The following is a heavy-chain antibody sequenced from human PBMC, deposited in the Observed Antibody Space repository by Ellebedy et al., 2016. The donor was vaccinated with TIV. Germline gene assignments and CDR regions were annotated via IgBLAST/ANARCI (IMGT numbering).Heavy chain of an antibody. D-gene: IGHD4-17*01. CDR2: IKEDGSEK. V-gene: IGHV3-7*01. CDR3: ARDGGANGDYLDS. Sequence: GGSLRLXXAASGFTFSNYWMSWVRQAPGKGLEWVANIKEDGSEKYYVDSVKGRVSISRDNAKNSLYLQMNTLRAEDAAVYYCARDGGANGDYLDSWGQGTLVTVSS. J-gene: IGHJ4*02. CDR1: GFTFSNYW.